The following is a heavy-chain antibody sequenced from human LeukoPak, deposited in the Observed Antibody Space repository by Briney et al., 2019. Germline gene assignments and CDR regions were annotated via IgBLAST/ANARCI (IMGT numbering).Heavy chain of an antibody. CDR1: GYTFTSYY. CDR3: ASAGLPMVRGPDY. Sequence: VASVKVSCKASGYTFTSYYMHWVRQAPGQGLEWMGIINPCGGSTSYAQKFQGRVTMTRDTSTSTVYMELSSLRSEDTAVYYCASAGLPMVRGPDYWGQGTLVTVSS. J-gene: IGHJ4*02. D-gene: IGHD3-10*01. CDR2: INPCGGST. V-gene: IGHV1-46*01.